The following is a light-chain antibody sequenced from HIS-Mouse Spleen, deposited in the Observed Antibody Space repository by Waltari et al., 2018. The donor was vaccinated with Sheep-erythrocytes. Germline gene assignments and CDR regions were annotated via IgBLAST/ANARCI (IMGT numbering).Light chain of an antibody. CDR1: SSGVGRYNL. Sequence: QSALTHPASVSASPGHSITSSCTGTSSGVGRYNLVPWYKQHPGKAPELMMYAGSKLHTGVSNRFSGSTSRNTASMTISGLQADDEADYYCCSYAGSSTPWVFGGGTTLTVL. CDR2: AGS. V-gene: IGLV2-23*01. CDR3: CSYAGSSTPWV. J-gene: IGLJ3*02.